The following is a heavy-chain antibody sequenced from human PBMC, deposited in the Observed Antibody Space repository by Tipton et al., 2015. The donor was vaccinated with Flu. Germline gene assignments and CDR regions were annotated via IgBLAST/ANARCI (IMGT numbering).Heavy chain of an antibody. D-gene: IGHD4-11*01. CDR2: IYYSGST. Sequence: LRLYCTVSGGSISSGGYYWSWIRQQPGKGMEWIGYIYYSGSTYYNPSLKSRVTISVDTSKNQFSLKLSSVTAADTAVYYCARAYDYSNYWFDPWGQGTLVTVSS. J-gene: IGHJ5*02. CDR1: GGSISSGGYY. V-gene: IGHV4-31*03. CDR3: ARAYDYSNYWFDP.